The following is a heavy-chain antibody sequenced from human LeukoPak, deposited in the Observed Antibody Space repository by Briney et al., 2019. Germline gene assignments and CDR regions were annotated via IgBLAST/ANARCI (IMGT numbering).Heavy chain of an antibody. V-gene: IGHV1-8*02. Sequence: ASVKVSCKASGYTFTSYAMNWVRQATGQGLEWMGWMNPNSGNTGYAQKFQGRVTMTRNTSISTAYMELSSLRSEDTAVYYCARGPTMVRGLNYWGQGTLVTVSS. CDR1: GYTFTSYA. D-gene: IGHD3-10*01. CDR3: ARGPTMVRGLNY. CDR2: MNPNSGNT. J-gene: IGHJ4*02.